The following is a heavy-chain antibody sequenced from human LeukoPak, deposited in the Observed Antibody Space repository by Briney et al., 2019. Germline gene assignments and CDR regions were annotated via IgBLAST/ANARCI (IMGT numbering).Heavy chain of an antibody. J-gene: IGHJ4*02. D-gene: IGHD1-26*01. CDR3: ARDLGY. CDR1: GFTFSSYG. CDR2: IRYDGSNK. Sequence: GGSLRLSCAASGFTFSSYGMHWVRQAPGKGLEWVAFIRYDGSNKYYADSVKGRFTISRDNSKNTLYLQMNSLRAEDTAVYYCARDLGYWGQGTLVTVSS. V-gene: IGHV3-30*02.